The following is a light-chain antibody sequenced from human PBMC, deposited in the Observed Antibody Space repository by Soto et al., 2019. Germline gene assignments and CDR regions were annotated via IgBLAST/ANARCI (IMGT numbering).Light chain of an antibody. V-gene: IGLV2-8*01. CDR3: SSYGGFNNVL. Sequence: QSALTQPPSASGSLGQSVTISCTGAGTDVGQYNYVSWYQQHPGKAPKLLIHHVSRRPSGVPARFSGSKSGNTASLTVSGLQTEDEAEYYCSSYGGFNNVLFGGGTKLTVL. CDR1: GTDVGQYNY. J-gene: IGLJ2*01. CDR2: HVS.